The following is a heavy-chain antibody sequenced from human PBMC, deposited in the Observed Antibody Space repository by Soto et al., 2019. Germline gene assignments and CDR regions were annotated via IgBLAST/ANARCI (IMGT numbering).Heavy chain of an antibody. V-gene: IGHV1-18*01. CDR1: GYTFTSYG. D-gene: IGHD3-3*01. J-gene: IGHJ3*02. CDR2: ISAYNGNT. CDR3: ARGAITIFGVVHMGAFDI. Sequence: ASVKVSCKASGYTFTSYGISWVRQAPGQGLEWMGWISAYNGNTNYAQKLQGRVTMTTGTSTSTAYMELRSLRSDDTAVYYCARGAITIFGVVHMGAFDIWGQGTMVTV.